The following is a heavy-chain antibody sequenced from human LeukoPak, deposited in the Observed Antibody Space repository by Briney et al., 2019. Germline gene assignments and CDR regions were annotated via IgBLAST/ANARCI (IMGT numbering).Heavy chain of an antibody. D-gene: IGHD6-13*01. CDR3: AKDIRDLAAAGWGFDY. CDR2: ISWNSGSI. V-gene: IGHV3-9*01. Sequence: GGSLRLSCAASGFTFSSYAMHWVRQAPGKGLEWVSGISWNSGSIGYADSVKGRFTISRDNAKNSLYLQMNSLRAEDTALYYCAKDIRDLAAAGWGFDYWGQGTLVTVSS. CDR1: GFTFSSYA. J-gene: IGHJ4*02.